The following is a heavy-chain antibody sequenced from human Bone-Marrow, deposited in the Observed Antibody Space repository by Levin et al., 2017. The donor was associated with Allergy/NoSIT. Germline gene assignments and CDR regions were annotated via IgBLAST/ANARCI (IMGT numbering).Heavy chain of an antibody. Sequence: GASVKVSCKASGYTFTNYDLNWVRQAPGQGLEWLGWMNPNSGKTGYAQKFQGRVTLTRDTSISTAYMELSGLRSEDTAVYYCARDYGGNSGWFDPWGQGTLVTVSS. CDR2: MNPNSGKT. CDR1: GYTFTNYD. D-gene: IGHD4-23*01. CDR3: ARDYGGNSGWFDP. J-gene: IGHJ5*02. V-gene: IGHV1-8*01.